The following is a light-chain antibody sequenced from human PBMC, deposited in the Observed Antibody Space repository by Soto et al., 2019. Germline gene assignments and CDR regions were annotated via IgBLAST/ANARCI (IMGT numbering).Light chain of an antibody. CDR3: CSYAASYVL. Sequence: QSVLTQPRSVSGSPGQSVTISCTGTSSDVGGFKYVSWYQQHPGKAPKLMIFDVSKRPSGVPDRFSGSKSGNTASLSISGLQAEDEADYYCCSYAASYVLFGGGTKLTVL. CDR1: SSDVGGFKY. V-gene: IGLV2-11*01. CDR2: DVS. J-gene: IGLJ2*01.